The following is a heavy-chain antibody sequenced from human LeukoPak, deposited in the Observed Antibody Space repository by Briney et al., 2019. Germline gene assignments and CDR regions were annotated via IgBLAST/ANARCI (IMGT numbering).Heavy chain of an antibody. D-gene: IGHD3-3*01. CDR3: ARGVVGSYYYYYYMDV. CDR1: GYTFTSYG. Sequence: GASVKVSCKASGYTFTSYGISWVRQAPGQELEWMGWISAYNGNTNYAQKLQGRVTMTTDTSTSTAYMELRSLRSDDTAVYYCARGVVGSYYYYYYMDVWGKGTTVTVSS. J-gene: IGHJ6*03. V-gene: IGHV1-18*01. CDR2: ISAYNGNT.